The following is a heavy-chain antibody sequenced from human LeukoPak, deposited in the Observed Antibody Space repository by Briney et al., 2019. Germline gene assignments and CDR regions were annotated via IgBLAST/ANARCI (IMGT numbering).Heavy chain of an antibody. D-gene: IGHD5-18*01. CDR1: GGSFSGYY. CDR3: ARESRGYSYGYYYYYGMDV. J-gene: IGHJ6*02. Sequence: SETLSLTCAVYGGSFSGYYWSWIRQPPGKGLEWIGEINHSGSTNYNPSLKSRVTISVDTSKNQFSLKLSSVTAADTAVYYCARESRGYSYGYYYYYGMDVWAKGPRSPSP. CDR2: INHSGST. V-gene: IGHV4-34*01.